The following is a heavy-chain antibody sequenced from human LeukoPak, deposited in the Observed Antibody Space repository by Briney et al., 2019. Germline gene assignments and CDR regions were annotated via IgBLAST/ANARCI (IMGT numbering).Heavy chain of an antibody. CDR3: ARWGEGIAVAGTYYFDY. CDR1: GYSVSSGYY. V-gene: IGHV4-38-2*02. J-gene: IGHJ4*02. Sequence: SETLSLTCTVSGYSVSSGYYWGWIRQPPGKGLEWIGSIYHSGSTYYNPSLKSRVTISVDTSKNQFSLKLSSVTAADTAVYYCARWGEGIAVAGTYYFDYWGQGTLVTVSS. CDR2: IYHSGST. D-gene: IGHD6-19*01.